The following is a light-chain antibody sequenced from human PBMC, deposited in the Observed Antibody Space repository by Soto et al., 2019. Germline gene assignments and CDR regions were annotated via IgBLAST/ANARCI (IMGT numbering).Light chain of an antibody. V-gene: IGKV3-11*01. CDR1: QSVSSY. Sequence: EIVLTQSPATLSLSPGERATLSCRASQSVSSYLAWYQQKPGQAPRLLIYDASNRATGIPARFSGSGSGTDFPLTISSLEHEDFAVYCCQQRSNWPPYTFGQGTKLEIK. CDR2: DAS. CDR3: QQRSNWPPYT. J-gene: IGKJ2*01.